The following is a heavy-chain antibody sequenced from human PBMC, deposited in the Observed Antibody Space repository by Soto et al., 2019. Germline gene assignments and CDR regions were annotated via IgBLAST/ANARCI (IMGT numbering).Heavy chain of an antibody. J-gene: IGHJ6*02. Sequence: QVQLQESGPGLVKPSQTLSLTCTVSGGSISSGGYYWSWIRQHPGKGLEWIGYIYYSGSTYYNPSLKSRVTISVDTSKNQFSLKLSSVTAADTAVYYGARADFWSGYPINYGMDVWGQGTTVTVSS. CDR1: GGSISSGGYY. V-gene: IGHV4-31*03. CDR2: IYYSGST. CDR3: ARADFWSGYPINYGMDV. D-gene: IGHD3-3*01.